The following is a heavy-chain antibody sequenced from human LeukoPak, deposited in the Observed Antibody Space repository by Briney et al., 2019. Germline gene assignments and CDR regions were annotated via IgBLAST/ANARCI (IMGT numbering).Heavy chain of an antibody. J-gene: IGHJ5*02. V-gene: IGHV3-74*01. CDR2: INNDGSDI. D-gene: IGHD2-15*01. CDR1: GFTFSDFW. CDR3: VRDTPHRRLDP. Sequence: GGSLRLSCAASGFTFSDFWMNWVRQAPGKGLVWVSRINNDGSDIIYTDSVKGRFTISRDNAKNTLYLQMNSLRPEDTAVYYCVRDTPHRRLDPWGQGTLVTVSS.